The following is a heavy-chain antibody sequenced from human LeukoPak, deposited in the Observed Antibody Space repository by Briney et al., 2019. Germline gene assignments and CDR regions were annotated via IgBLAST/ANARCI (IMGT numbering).Heavy chain of an antibody. CDR3: AKDTAKRCSSTSCYEGWDY. CDR1: GFTFSSYA. Sequence: PGGSLRLSCAASGFTFSSYAMSWVRQAPGKGLEWVSGISWNSGSIGYADSVKGRFTISRDNAKNSLYLQMNSLRAEDTALYYCAKDTAKRCSSTSCYEGWDYWGQGTLVTVSS. CDR2: ISWNSGSI. V-gene: IGHV3-9*01. J-gene: IGHJ4*02. D-gene: IGHD2-2*01.